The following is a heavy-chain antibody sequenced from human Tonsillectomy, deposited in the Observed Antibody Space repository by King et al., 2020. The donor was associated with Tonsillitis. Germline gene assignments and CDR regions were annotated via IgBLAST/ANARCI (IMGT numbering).Heavy chain of an antibody. J-gene: IGHJ4*02. CDR3: AHLLEPPYASSGYYSHFDY. Sequence: QFTLKESGPTLVKPTQTLTLPCTFSGFSLSTSGVGVGWIRQPPGKALEWLALIYWNDDKRYSPSLKSRLTITKDTSKNQVVLTMTNMDPVDTATYYCAHLLEPPYASSGYYSHFDYWGQGTLVTVSS. D-gene: IGHD3-22*01. CDR2: IYWNDDK. CDR1: GFSLSTSGVG. V-gene: IGHV2-5*01.